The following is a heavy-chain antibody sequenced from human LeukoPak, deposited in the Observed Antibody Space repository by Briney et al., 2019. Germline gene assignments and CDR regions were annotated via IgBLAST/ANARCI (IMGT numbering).Heavy chain of an antibody. CDR3: ARGEGYCSSTSCYGTPIQNYYFDY. Sequence: ASVKVSCKASGYTFTKNFLHWVRQAPGQGLEWMGWINPNSGGTNYAQKFQGRVTMTRDTSISTAYMELSRLRSDDTAVYYCARGEGYCSSTSCYGTPIQNYYFDYWGQGTPVTVSS. J-gene: IGHJ4*02. V-gene: IGHV1-2*02. D-gene: IGHD2-2*01. CDR1: GYTFTKNF. CDR2: INPNSGGT.